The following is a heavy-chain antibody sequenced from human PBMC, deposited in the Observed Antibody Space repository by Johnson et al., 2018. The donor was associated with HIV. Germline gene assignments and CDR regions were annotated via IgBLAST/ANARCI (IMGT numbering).Heavy chain of an antibody. V-gene: IGHV3-64*01. J-gene: IGHJ3*02. Sequence: VHLVESGGGLVQPGGSLRLSCAASGFTFRSYAMHWVRQAPWKGLEYVSAISSNGGRTYYANSVKGRFTISRDNSKNTLSLQMGSLRAEDMAVYYCVRDQIESITGKEAGAFDIWGLGTMVTVSS. CDR1: GFTFRSYA. CDR3: VRDQIESITGKEAGAFDI. D-gene: IGHD1-20*01. CDR2: ISSNGGRT.